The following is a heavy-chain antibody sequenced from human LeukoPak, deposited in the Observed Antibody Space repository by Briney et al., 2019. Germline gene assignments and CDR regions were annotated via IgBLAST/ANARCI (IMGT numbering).Heavy chain of an antibody. D-gene: IGHD3-10*01. CDR1: GYTFTNYG. CDR2: ISAYNDNT. CDR3: ARDLPVHNYYGSEEYFDY. Sequence: GASVKVSCKASGYTFTNYGVSWVRQAPGQGLEWMGWISAYNDNTNYAQKLQGRVTMTTDTSTNTAYMDLRNLRSDDTAVYYRARDLPVHNYYGSEEYFDYWGQGTLVTVSS. V-gene: IGHV1-18*01. J-gene: IGHJ4*02.